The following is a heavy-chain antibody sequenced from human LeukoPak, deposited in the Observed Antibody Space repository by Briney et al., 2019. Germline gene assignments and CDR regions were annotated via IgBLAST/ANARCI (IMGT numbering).Heavy chain of an antibody. CDR3: AREADYYMDV. CDR2: IYSSATP. V-gene: IGHV4-59*01. J-gene: IGHJ6*03. D-gene: IGHD6-25*01. Sequence: SEXXSLTCTVSGGSISSYYWSWIRQPPGKVFECICYIYSSATPNYTPSLKSRVTISVDTSTNHFSLKLSSVTAADTAVYYCAREADYYMDVWGKGTTVTASS. CDR1: GGSISSYY.